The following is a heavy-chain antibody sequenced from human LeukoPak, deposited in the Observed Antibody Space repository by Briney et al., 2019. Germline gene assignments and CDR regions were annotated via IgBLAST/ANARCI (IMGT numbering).Heavy chain of an antibody. CDR1: GYTFTGYY. D-gene: IGHD3-22*01. CDR3: AGEDNSSGYRPFDI. Sequence: ASVKVSCKASGYTFTGYYIHWVRQGPGQGLEWMGRINPNNGGTNYAQKFQGRVTMTRDMSMSTAYMELSRLRSVDTAVYYCAGEDNSSGYRPFDIWGQGTMVTVPS. CDR2: INPNNGGT. V-gene: IGHV1-2*06. J-gene: IGHJ3*02.